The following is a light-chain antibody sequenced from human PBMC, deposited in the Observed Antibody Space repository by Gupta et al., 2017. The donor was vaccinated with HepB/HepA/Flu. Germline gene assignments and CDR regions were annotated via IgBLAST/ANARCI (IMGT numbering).Light chain of an antibody. Sequence: ETVLTQSPATLSLSPGERATLSCRASQSVSVYMVWYQQKPGQAPRLLIYDASNRATGTPARFSGSGSGTDFTLTISSLEPEDFAVYYCQQRKHWPLTFGGGTKVEI. CDR1: QSVSVY. CDR2: DAS. V-gene: IGKV3-11*01. J-gene: IGKJ4*01. CDR3: QQRKHWPLT.